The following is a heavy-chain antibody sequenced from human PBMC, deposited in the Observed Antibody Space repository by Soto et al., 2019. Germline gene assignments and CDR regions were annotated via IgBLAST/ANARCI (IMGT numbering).Heavy chain of an antibody. CDR2: IYYSGST. J-gene: IGHJ4*02. CDR1: GGSISSGGYY. Sequence: SETLSLTCTVSGGSISSGGYYWSWIRQHPGKGLEWIGYIYYSGSTYYNPSLKSRVTISVDTSENQFSLKLSSVTAADMAVYYCARAVVGTVPSYPAYWGQGTPVTVSS. V-gene: IGHV4-31*03. D-gene: IGHD4-17*01. CDR3: ARAVVGTVPSYPAY.